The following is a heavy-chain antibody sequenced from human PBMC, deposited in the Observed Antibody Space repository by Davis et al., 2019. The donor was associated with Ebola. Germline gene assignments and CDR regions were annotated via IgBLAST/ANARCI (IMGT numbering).Heavy chain of an antibody. Sequence: AASVKVSCKASGYSFSSNDINWVRQATGQGLEWMGWMNPNSGNTAYAQKFQGGVTMTRDTSISTAYMELSSLRSEDTAVYYCARGVGAAGDYWGQGTLVTVSS. D-gene: IGHD6-13*01. V-gene: IGHV1-8*02. CDR1: GYSFSSND. CDR2: MNPNSGNT. CDR3: ARGVGAAGDY. J-gene: IGHJ4*02.